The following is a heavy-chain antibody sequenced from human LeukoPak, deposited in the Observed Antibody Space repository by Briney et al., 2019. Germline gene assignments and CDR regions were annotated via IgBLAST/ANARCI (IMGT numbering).Heavy chain of an antibody. CDR1: GGSMNKFY. D-gene: IGHD3-10*01. CDR2: IYYSGST. V-gene: IGHV4-59*12. J-gene: IGHJ5*02. Sequence: SETLSLTCTISGGSMNKFYWSWIRQPPGKGLEWIGYIYYSGSTNYNPSLKSRVTISVDTSKNQFSLKLSSVTAADTAVYYCARDWSWYYYGSGSYRADNWFDPWGQGTLVTVSS. CDR3: ARDWSWYYYGSGSYRADNWFDP.